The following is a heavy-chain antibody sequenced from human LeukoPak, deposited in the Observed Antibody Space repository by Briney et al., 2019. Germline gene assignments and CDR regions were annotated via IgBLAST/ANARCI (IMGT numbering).Heavy chain of an antibody. CDR3: ARDLPYYYGSGTFGSGDDC. Sequence: GGSLRLSCAASGFTFSSYEMNWVRQAPGKGLEWVSYISSSGSTIYYADSVKGRFTISRDNAKNSLYLQMNSLRAEDTAVYYCARDLPYYYGSGTFGSGDDCWGQGTLVTVSS. V-gene: IGHV3-48*03. CDR2: ISSSGSTI. J-gene: IGHJ4*02. CDR1: GFTFSSYE. D-gene: IGHD3-10*01.